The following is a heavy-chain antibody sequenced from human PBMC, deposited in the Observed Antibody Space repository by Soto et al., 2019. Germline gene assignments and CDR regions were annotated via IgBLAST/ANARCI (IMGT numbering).Heavy chain of an antibody. Sequence: EVQLVESGGGLVQPGGSLRLSCAASGFTFSSYWMSWVRQAPGKGLEWVANIKQDGSEKYYVDSVKGRFTISRDNAKNSLYLQMNSLRDEDTAVYYCARVPYSSSSRFDYWGQGTLVTVSS. CDR2: IKQDGSEK. D-gene: IGHD6-6*01. CDR3: ARVPYSSSSRFDY. V-gene: IGHV3-7*01. CDR1: GFTFSSYW. J-gene: IGHJ4*02.